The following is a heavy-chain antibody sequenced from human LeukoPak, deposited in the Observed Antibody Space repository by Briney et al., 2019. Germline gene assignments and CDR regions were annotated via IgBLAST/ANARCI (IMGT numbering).Heavy chain of an antibody. CDR2: ISGSGGST. CDR3: AKSELRYFDWLFFGY. D-gene: IGHD3-9*01. J-gene: IGHJ4*02. CDR1: GFTFSSYA. Sequence: GGSLRLSCAASGFTFSSYAISWVRQAPGKGLEWVSAISGSGGSTYYADSVKGRFTISRDNSKNTLYLQMNSLRAEDTAVYYCAKSELRYFDWLFFGYWGQGTLVTVSS. V-gene: IGHV3-23*01.